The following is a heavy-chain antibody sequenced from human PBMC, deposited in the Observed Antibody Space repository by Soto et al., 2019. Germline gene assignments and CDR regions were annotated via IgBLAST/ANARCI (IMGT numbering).Heavy chain of an antibody. D-gene: IGHD6-13*01. Sequence: ASVKVSCKASGYPFTSYYMHWLRQAPGQGLEWMGIINPSGGSTSYAQKFQGRGTMTRDTSTSTVYMELSSLRSEDTAVYYCARDGQQLVSEFDYWGQGTLVTVSS. J-gene: IGHJ4*02. CDR3: ARDGQQLVSEFDY. CDR1: GYPFTSYY. CDR2: INPSGGST. V-gene: IGHV1-46*01.